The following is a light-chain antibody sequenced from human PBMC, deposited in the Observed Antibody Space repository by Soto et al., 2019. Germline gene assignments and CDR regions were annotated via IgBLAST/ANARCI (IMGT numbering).Light chain of an antibody. J-gene: IGKJ5*01. CDR1: RSISSY. Sequence: DIQMTQSPSSLSASLGDRFTITCLASRSISSYLNWYQQKPGKAPKLLICAASNLQSGVPSRFSGSGSGTDFSLTISSLQPEDFATYFCQQTSNMPVTFGQGTLLEVK. V-gene: IGKV1-39*01. CDR2: AAS. CDR3: QQTSNMPVT.